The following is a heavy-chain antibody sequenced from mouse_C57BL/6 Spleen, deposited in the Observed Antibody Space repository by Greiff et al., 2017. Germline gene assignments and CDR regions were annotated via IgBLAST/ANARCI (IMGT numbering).Heavy chain of an antibody. Sequence: VQLQQSGPVLVKPGPSVKISCKASGFTFTDYYMHWVKQSPGKSLEWIGLVYPYNGGTSYNQKFKGKATLTVDTSSSTAYMELNSLTSEDSAVYYCAREFYDGYYEGWFAYWGQGTLVTVSA. V-gene: IGHV1-36*01. D-gene: IGHD2-3*01. CDR2: VYPYNGGT. CDR1: GFTFTDYY. J-gene: IGHJ3*01. CDR3: AREFYDGYYEGWFAY.